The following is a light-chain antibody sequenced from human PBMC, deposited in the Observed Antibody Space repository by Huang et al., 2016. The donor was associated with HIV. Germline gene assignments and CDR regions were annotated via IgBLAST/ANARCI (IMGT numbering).Light chain of an antibody. CDR1: QPVNSN. Sequence: ELVMTQSPATLSVSPGEGATLSCRASQPVNSNLAWYHQRPGQAPRLLIYGASTRATGIPARFSGSGSATEFTLTISSLQSEDFAVYYCQQYNNWPRTVGQGTKVEIK. CDR3: QQYNNWPRT. CDR2: GAS. J-gene: IGKJ1*01. V-gene: IGKV3D-15*01.